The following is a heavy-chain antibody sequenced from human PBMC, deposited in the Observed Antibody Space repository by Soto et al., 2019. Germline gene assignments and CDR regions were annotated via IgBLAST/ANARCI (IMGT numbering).Heavy chain of an antibody. CDR3: AVETCIAVAGKEC. CDR2: ISFYNGNT. J-gene: IGHJ4*02. V-gene: IGHV1-18*01. D-gene: IGHD6-19*01. Sequence: QVQLVQSGGEVRKPGASVKVSCKASGYTITNYGISWVRQAPGQGLEWMGWISFYNGNTKYAQNLQGRVTLTTDTSTSKAYTELTSLRSNDTAVYYCAVETCIAVAGKECWGQGTLVTVSS. CDR1: GYTITNYG.